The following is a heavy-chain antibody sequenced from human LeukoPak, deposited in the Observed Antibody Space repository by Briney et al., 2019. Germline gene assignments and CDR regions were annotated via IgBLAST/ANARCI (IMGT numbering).Heavy chain of an antibody. D-gene: IGHD1-14*01. CDR2: ISSSSSYI. V-gene: IGHV3-21*01. CDR1: GFTFSSYS. Sequence: GGSLRLSCAASGFTFSSYSMNWVRQAPGKGLEWVSSISSSSSYIYYADSVKGRFTISRDNAKNSLYLQMNSLRAEDTAVHYCARETPSDRSFDYWGQGTLVTVSS. J-gene: IGHJ4*02. CDR3: ARETPSDRSFDY.